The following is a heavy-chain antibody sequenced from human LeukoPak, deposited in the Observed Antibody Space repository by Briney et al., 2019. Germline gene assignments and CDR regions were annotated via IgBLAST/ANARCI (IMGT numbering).Heavy chain of an antibody. J-gene: IGHJ6*03. CDR1: GGSISSYY. CDR3: ARGRVVVAANYMDV. CDR2: IYYSGST. V-gene: IGHV4-59*01. D-gene: IGHD2-15*01. Sequence: PSETLSLTCTVSGGSISSYYWSWIRQPPGKGLEWIGYIYYSGSTNYNPSLKSRVTISVDTSKNQFSLKLSSVTAADTAVYYCARGRVVVAANYMDVWGKGTAVTISS.